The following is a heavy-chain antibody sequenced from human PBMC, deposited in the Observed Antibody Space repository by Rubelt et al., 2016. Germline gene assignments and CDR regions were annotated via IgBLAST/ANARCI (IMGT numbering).Heavy chain of an antibody. D-gene: IGHD4-17*01. Sequence: QVQLQQWGAGLLKPSETLSLTCAVYGGSFSGYYWSWIRQPPGKGLEWIGEINHSGSTNYNPSLKSRFTISVDTSKNQFSRKLSSVTAADTAVYYCARHVRVAGPLTTVTTRFDYWGQGTLVTVSS. CDR1: GGSFSGYY. CDR3: ARHVRVAGPLTTVTTRFDY. V-gene: IGHV4-34*01. J-gene: IGHJ4*02. CDR2: INHSGST.